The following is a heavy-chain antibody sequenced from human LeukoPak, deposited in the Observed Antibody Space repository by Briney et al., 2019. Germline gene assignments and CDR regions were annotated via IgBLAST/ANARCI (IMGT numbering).Heavy chain of an antibody. J-gene: IGHJ4*02. D-gene: IGHD5-12*01. V-gene: IGHV3-21*01. Sequence: GGSLRLSCAASGFTFSSYSMNWVRQAPGKGLEWVSSISSSSSYIYYADSVKGRFTISRDNAKNSLYLQMNSLRAGDTAVYYCARERRIPRGYSGYRPSYYFDYWGQGTLVTVSS. CDR1: GFTFSSYS. CDR2: ISSSSSYI. CDR3: ARERRIPRGYSGYRPSYYFDY.